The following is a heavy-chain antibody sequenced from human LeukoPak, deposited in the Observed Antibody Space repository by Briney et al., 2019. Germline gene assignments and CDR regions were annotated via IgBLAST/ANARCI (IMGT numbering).Heavy chain of an antibody. CDR3: ASADYDMAIDI. CDR2: IYYSGST. D-gene: IGHD3-9*01. J-gene: IGHJ3*02. Sequence: SETLSLTCTVSGGSISSGGYYWSWIRQHPGKGLEWIGYIYYSGSTDYNPSLKSRVTMSVDTPKNQFSLKLSSVTAADTAVYYCASADYDMAIDIWGQGTMVTVSS. V-gene: IGHV4-31*03. CDR1: GGSISSGGYY.